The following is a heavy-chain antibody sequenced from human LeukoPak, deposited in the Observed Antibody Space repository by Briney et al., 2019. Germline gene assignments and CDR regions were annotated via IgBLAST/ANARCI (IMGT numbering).Heavy chain of an antibody. V-gene: IGHV4-59*01. CDR1: GGSISSYY. J-gene: IGHJ4*02. CDR3: AKTGDYRGGLDY. D-gene: IGHD4-11*01. Sequence: SETLSLTCTVSGGSISSYYWSWIRQSPGKGLEWIGYIYYTGTTNYNPSLKSRVTISVDTSKNQFSLKLSSVTATDTAVYYCAKTGDYRGGLDYWGQGTLVTVSS. CDR2: IYYTGTT.